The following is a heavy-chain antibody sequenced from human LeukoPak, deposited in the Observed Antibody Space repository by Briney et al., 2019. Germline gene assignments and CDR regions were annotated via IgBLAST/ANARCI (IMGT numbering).Heavy chain of an antibody. CDR3: AREGYYDFWSGYSSYMDV. V-gene: IGHV1-18*01. CDR1: GYTFTGYG. J-gene: IGHJ6*03. D-gene: IGHD3-3*01. CDR2: ISAYNGNT. Sequence: ASVKVSCKASGYTFTGYGISWVRQAPGQGLEWMGWISAYNGNTNYAQKLQGRVTMTTDTSTSTAYMELRSLRSDDTAVYYCAREGYYDFWSGYSSYMDVWGKGTTVTVSS.